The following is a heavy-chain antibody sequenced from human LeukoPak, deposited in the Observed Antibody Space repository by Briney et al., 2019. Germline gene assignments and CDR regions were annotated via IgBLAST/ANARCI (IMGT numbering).Heavy chain of an antibody. J-gene: IGHJ4*02. Sequence: ASVKGSCKASGYTFTGYYMHWVRQAPGQGLELIGWINPNGGSTNYAQKFQGRVTITRDRSMSTAYMELSRLRSDDTAVYYCARGDIVVVPAAHSRDYWGQGTLVTVSS. V-gene: IGHV1-2*02. D-gene: IGHD2-2*01. CDR2: INPNGGST. CDR1: GYTFTGYY. CDR3: ARGDIVVVPAAHSRDY.